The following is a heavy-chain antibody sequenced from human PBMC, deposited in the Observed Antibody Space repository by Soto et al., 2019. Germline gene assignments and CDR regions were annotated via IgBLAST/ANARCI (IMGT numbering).Heavy chain of an antibody. Sequence: QVLMQESGPGLVKPSETLSLTCTVSGASVSSGNHYWSWIRQPPGKRLEWIGFIYNGVITNYSPSLKGRVSIAADTSRNQFSLKVGSVTAADTAFYYCARGWDANSWGQGALVTVSS. CDR1: GASVSSGNHY. D-gene: IGHD6-19*01. V-gene: IGHV4-61*01. CDR2: IYNGVIT. J-gene: IGHJ4*02. CDR3: ARGWDANS.